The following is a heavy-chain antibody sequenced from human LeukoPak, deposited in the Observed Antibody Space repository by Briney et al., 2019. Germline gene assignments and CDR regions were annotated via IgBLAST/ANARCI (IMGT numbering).Heavy chain of an antibody. CDR2: IYSGGST. CDR3: AKGFNYDILTGYCGAFDY. Sequence: GGSLRLSCAASGFTVSSNYMSWVRQAPGKGLEWVSVIYSGGSTYYADSVKGRFTISRDNSKNTLYLQMNSLRAEDTAVYYCAKGFNYDILTGYCGAFDYWGQGTLVTVSS. CDR1: GFTVSSNY. V-gene: IGHV3-53*01. D-gene: IGHD3-9*01. J-gene: IGHJ4*02.